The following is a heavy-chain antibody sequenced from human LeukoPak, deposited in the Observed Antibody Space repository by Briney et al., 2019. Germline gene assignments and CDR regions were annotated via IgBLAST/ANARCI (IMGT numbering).Heavy chain of an antibody. Sequence: GASVKVSCKASGYTFTSYYMHWVRQAPGQGLEWMGGIIPIFGTANYAQKFQGRVTVTADKSTGTAYMELSSLSTEDTAVSCSAKTQGYSSSWYRWFDPCGQGTLVTVSS. CDR3: AKTQGYSSSWYRWFDP. D-gene: IGHD6-13*01. CDR1: GYTFTSYY. CDR2: IIPIFGTA. V-gene: IGHV1-69*06. J-gene: IGHJ5*02.